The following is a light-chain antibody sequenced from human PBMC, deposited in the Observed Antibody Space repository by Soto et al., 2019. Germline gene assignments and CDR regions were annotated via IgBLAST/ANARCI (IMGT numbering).Light chain of an antibody. CDR1: QSISSW. CDR3: QQHNSYSPVT. CDR2: HAS. V-gene: IGKV1-5*01. J-gene: IGKJ1*01. Sequence: VHMAHSXSTLSALLGDXXXXXXXSTQSISSWLAWYQQQRXKGPPLLFYHASTXESGVPPTFSGSGSGKEFTLTIGSLPPDDFATYYCQQHNSYSPVTFCQGTKADIK.